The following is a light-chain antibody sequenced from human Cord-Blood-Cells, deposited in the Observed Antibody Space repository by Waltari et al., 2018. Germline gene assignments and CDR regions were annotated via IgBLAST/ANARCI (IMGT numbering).Light chain of an antibody. CDR2: YDS. CDR1: NIGSKS. Sequence: SYVLTQPPSVSVASGKTARITCGGNNIGSKSLHWYQQNPGQAPVLFIYYDSDRPSELPERFSGSRAGNTANLTISRGEAGDEADYYCRVWDSSGVVFGGGTKLTAL. J-gene: IGLJ2*01. CDR3: RVWDSSGVV. V-gene: IGLV3-21*04.